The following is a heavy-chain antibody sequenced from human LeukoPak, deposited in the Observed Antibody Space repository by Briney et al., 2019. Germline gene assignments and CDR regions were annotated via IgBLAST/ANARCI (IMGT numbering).Heavy chain of an antibody. Sequence: GASVKVSCKASGYTFTSYGISWVRQAPGQGLEWMGWISAYNGNTNYAQKLQGRVTMTTDTSTSTAYMELRSLRSDDTAVYYCARVGQQLVRTIHYYYYGMDVWGQGTTVTVSS. J-gene: IGHJ6*02. CDR1: GYTFTSYG. D-gene: IGHD6-13*01. CDR3: ARVGQQLVRTIHYYYYGMDV. CDR2: ISAYNGNT. V-gene: IGHV1-18*01.